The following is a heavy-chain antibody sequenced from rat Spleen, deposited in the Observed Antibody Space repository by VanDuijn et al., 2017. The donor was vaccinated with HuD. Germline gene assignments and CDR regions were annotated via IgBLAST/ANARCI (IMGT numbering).Heavy chain of an antibody. Sequence: QVQLKESGPGLVQPSQTLSLTCTVSGFSLTSYHMTWVRQPPGKSPVWMGTLWAGGGTDYHWTVRSRLRISRDTSKSQVFLKMNNLQTEDTATYYCARLGGLWRGTYGIMDAWGQGASVTVPS. J-gene: IGHJ4*01. V-gene: IGHV2-43*01. CDR3: ARLGGLWRGTYGIMDA. CDR2: LWAGGGT. D-gene: IGHD2-1*01. CDR1: GFSLTSYH.